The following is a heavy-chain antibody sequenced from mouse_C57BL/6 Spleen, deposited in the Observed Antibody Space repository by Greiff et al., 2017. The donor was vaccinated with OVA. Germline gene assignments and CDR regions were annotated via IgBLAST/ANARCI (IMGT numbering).Heavy chain of an antibody. CDR3: ARGANYGSSPWYFDV. Sequence: VKLMESGPGLVAPSQSLSITCTVSGFSLTSYAISWVRQPPGKGLEWLGVIWTGGGTNYNSALKSRLSISKDNSKSQVFLKMNSLQTDDTARYYCARGANYGSSPWYFDVWGTGTTVTVSS. V-gene: IGHV2-9-1*01. J-gene: IGHJ1*03. D-gene: IGHD1-1*01. CDR2: IWTGGGT. CDR1: GFSLTSYA.